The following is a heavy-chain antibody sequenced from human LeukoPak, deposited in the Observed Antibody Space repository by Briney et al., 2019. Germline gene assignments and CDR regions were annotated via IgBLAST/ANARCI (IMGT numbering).Heavy chain of an antibody. V-gene: IGHV4-59*01. Sequence: SETLSLTCTVSGGSISSYYWSWLRQPPGKGLEWIGYIYYSGSTNYNPSLKSRVTISVDTSKNQFSLKLSSVTAADTAVYYCARLQYVGDAFDIWGQGTMVTVSS. CDR2: IYYSGST. J-gene: IGHJ3*02. D-gene: IGHD3-10*02. CDR3: ARLQYVGDAFDI. CDR1: GGSISSYY.